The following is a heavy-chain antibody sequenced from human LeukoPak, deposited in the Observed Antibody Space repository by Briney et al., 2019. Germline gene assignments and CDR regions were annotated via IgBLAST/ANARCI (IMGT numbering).Heavy chain of an antibody. V-gene: IGHV3-23*01. CDR1: GFTFSSYA. CDR3: AKRDYYDSNGYFFPYYFDN. J-gene: IGHJ4*02. Sequence: GGSLRLSCAASGFTFSSYAMSWVRQAPGKGLEWVSGISGSGGRTYYAGSVRGRFTISRDNSKNRLYLQMNSLRAEDTALYYCAKRDYYDSNGYFFPYYFDNWGQGTLVAVSS. CDR2: ISGSGGRT. D-gene: IGHD3-22*01.